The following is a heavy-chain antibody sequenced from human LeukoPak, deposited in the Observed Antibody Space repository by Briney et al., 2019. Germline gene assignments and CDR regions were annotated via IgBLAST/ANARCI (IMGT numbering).Heavy chain of an antibody. Sequence: PSETLSLTCTVSGVSISSGDYYWSWIRQPPGKGLEWIGYIYYSGSTYYNPSLKSRVTISVDTSKNQFSLKLSSVTAADTAVYYCARVSSSGYYWSSLRYWGQGTLVTVSS. CDR3: ARVSSSGYYWSSLRY. J-gene: IGHJ4*02. CDR2: IYYSGST. D-gene: IGHD3-22*01. CDR1: GVSISSGDYY. V-gene: IGHV4-30-4*01.